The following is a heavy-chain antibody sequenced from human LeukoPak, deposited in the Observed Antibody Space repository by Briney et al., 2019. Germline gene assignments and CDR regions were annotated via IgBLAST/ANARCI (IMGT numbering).Heavy chain of an antibody. V-gene: IGHV4-34*01. D-gene: IGHD5-18*01. CDR3: ARENSSGYFDY. Sequence: SETLSLTCAVYGGSFSGYYWSWIRQPPGKGLEWIGEINHSGSTNYNPSLKSRVTISLDTSKNQFSLKLSSVTAADTAVYYCARENSSGYFDYWGQGTLVTVSS. CDR2: INHSGST. CDR1: GGSFSGYY. J-gene: IGHJ4*02.